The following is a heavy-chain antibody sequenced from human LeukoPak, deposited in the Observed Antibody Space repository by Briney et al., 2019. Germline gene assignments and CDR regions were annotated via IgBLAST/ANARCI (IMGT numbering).Heavy chain of an antibody. J-gene: IGHJ4*02. Sequence: GGSLRLSCAASGFTFSDYSMNWVRQAPGKGLEWVSYISSSNTTIFYADSVKGRFTISRDNAKNSLFLQMNGLRDEDTALYYCARERVIAAAGDGFDSWGQGTLVTVSS. D-gene: IGHD2-21*01. CDR1: GFTFSDYS. CDR3: ARERVIAAAGDGFDS. CDR2: ISSSNTTI. V-gene: IGHV3-48*02.